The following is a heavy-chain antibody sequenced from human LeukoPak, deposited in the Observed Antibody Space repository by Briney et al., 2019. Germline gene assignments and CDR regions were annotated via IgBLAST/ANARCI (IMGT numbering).Heavy chain of an antibody. CDR1: GYSISSGYH. D-gene: IGHD3-22*01. Sequence: KPSETLSLTCTVSGYSISSGYHWGWIRQPPGKGLEWIGSIYHSGSTYYNPSLKSRVTISVDTSKNQFSLKLRSVTAADTAVYYCASGPKAYYDSSGKYNWFDPWGQGTLVTVSS. V-gene: IGHV4-38-2*02. CDR3: ASGPKAYYDSSGKYNWFDP. J-gene: IGHJ5*02. CDR2: IYHSGST.